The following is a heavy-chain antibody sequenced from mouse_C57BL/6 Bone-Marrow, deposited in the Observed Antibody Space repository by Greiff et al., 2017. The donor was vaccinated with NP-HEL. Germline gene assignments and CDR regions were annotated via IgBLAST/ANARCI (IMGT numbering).Heavy chain of an antibody. Sequence: EVKVVESGGDLVKPGGSLKLSCAASGFTFSSYGMSWVRQTPDKRLEWVATISSGGSYTYYPDSVKGRFTISRDNAKNTLYLQMSSLKSEDTAMYYCARHKDYVGYWGQGTTLTVSS. CDR1: GFTFSSYG. J-gene: IGHJ2*01. CDR2: ISSGGSYT. V-gene: IGHV5-6*01. CDR3: ARHKDYVGY.